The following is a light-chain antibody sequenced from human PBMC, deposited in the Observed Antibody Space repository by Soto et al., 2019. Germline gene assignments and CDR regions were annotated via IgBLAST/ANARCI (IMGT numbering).Light chain of an antibody. CDR3: QQYGRSPWT. J-gene: IGKJ1*01. CDR2: GAS. V-gene: IGKV3-20*01. Sequence: DIVLTQSPGTLSLSPGEGGTLSCRASQTVSSSYLAWYQQKPGQAPRLLIYGASSRATGIPDRFSGSGSGTDFTLPITRLEPEDSAVYYCQQYGRSPWTFGQGTKVEIK. CDR1: QTVSSSY.